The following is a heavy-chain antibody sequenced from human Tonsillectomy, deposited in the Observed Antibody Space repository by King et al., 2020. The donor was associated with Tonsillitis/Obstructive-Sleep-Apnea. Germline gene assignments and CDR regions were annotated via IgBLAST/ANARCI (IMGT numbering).Heavy chain of an antibody. CDR3: ARANDYGDIFNY. D-gene: IGHD4-17*01. CDR2: INSDGSST. Sequence: VQLVESGGGLVQPGGSLRLSCAASGFTFSSYWMHWVRHAPGKGLVWVSRINSDGSSTSYADSVKGRLTISRDNAKNTLYLQMNSLRAEDTAVYYCARANDYGDIFNYWGQGTLVTVSS. CDR1: GFTFSSYW. J-gene: IGHJ4*02. V-gene: IGHV3-74*01.